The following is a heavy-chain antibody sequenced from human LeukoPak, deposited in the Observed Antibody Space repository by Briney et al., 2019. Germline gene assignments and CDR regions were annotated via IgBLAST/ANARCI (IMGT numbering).Heavy chain of an antibody. CDR2: ISSSGTTI. J-gene: IGHJ4*02. CDR3: VQGWRDN. D-gene: IGHD2-15*01. Sequence: GGSLRLSCAASGFTFSSYEMNWVRQAPGKGLEWVADISSSGTTIHYADSLKGRFTISRDNAKNSLYLQLNTLRPEDTAVYYCVQGWRDNWGQGTLVTVSS. CDR1: GFTFSSYE. V-gene: IGHV3-48*03.